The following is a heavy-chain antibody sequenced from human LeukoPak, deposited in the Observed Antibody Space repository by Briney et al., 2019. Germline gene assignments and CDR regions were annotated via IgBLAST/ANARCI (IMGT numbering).Heavy chain of an antibody. CDR2: IKQDGSEK. Sequence: GGSLRLSCAASGFTFSDFWMSWVRQAPGKGLEWVANIKQDGSEKYYVDSVKGRFTISRDNAKNSLSLQMNSLRAEDTAVYYCARRPYSGYGKYCYYMDVWGKGTTVTVSS. D-gene: IGHD5-12*01. CDR1: GFTFSDFW. V-gene: IGHV3-7*01. CDR3: ARRPYSGYGKYCYYMDV. J-gene: IGHJ6*03.